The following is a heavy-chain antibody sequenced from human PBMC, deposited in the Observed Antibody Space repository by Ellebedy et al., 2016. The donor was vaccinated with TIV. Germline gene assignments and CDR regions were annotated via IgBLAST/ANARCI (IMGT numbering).Heavy chain of an antibody. Sequence: SQTLSLTCAVYGGSFSGYYWSWIRQPPGKGLEWIGEINHSGSTNYNPSLKSRVTISVDTSKNQFSLKLTFVTAADTAVYYCARTAMGAPYFDFWGQGTLVTVSS. D-gene: IGHD1-26*01. CDR1: GGSFSGYY. CDR3: ARTAMGAPYFDF. V-gene: IGHV4-34*01. CDR2: INHSGST. J-gene: IGHJ4*02.